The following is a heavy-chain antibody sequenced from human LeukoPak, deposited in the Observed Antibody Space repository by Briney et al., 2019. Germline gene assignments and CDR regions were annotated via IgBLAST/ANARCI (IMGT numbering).Heavy chain of an antibody. CDR3: ALGIKLPTPDY. V-gene: IGHV3-48*03. Sequence: GGSLRLSCAASGFTFSSYEMNWVRQAPGKGLEWVSYISSSGSTIYYADSVKGRFTISRDSAKNSLYLQMNSLRAEATAVYYCALGIKLPTPDYWGQGTLVTVSS. J-gene: IGHJ4*02. D-gene: IGHD1-14*01. CDR1: GFTFSSYE. CDR2: ISSSGSTI.